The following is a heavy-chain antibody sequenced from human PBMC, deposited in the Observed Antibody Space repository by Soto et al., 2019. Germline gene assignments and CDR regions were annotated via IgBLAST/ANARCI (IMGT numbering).Heavy chain of an antibody. Sequence: GGSLRLSCAASGSTFSSYAMSWVRQAPGKGLEWVSAISGSGGSTYYADSVKGRFTISRDNSKNTLYLQMNSLRAEDTAVYYCAANYDYIWGSYTPYYWGQGTLVTVSS. CDR3: AANYDYIWGSYTPYY. CDR2: ISGSGGST. D-gene: IGHD3-16*01. V-gene: IGHV3-23*01. J-gene: IGHJ4*02. CDR1: GSTFSSYA.